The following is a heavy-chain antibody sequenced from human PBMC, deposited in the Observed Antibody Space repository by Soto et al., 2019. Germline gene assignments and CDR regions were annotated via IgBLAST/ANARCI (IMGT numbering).Heavy chain of an antibody. CDR2: IIPIFGTA. CDR3: AREVYPVATIIDYYYGMGV. CDR1: GCTFSSYA. D-gene: IGHD5-12*01. V-gene: IGHV1-69*06. J-gene: IGHJ6*02. Sequence: GASVKVSCKASGCTFSSYAISWERQAPGQGLEWMGGIIPIFGTANYAQKFQVRVTITADKSPSTAYMELSSLRSEDTAVYYCAREVYPVATIIDYYYGMGVWGQGTTVNVSS.